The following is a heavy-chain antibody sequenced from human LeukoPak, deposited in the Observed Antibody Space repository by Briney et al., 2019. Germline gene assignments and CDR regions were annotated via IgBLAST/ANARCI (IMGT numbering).Heavy chain of an antibody. J-gene: IGHJ6*03. CDR3: VSGYDNYYYYYYMDV. CDR2: INSDGSST. CDR1: GFTFGSYW. V-gene: IGHV3-74*01. Sequence: GGSLRLSCAASGFTFGSYWMHWVRQAPGKGLVWVSRINSDGSSTSYADSVKGRFTISRDNAKNTLYLQMNSLRAEDTAVYYCVSGYDNYYYYYYMDVWGKGTTVTVSS. D-gene: IGHD5-12*01.